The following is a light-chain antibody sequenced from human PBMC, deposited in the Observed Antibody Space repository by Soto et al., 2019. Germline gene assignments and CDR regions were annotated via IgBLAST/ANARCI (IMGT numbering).Light chain of an antibody. Sequence: QSVLTQPPSTSSTPGQTVTISCSGSTSNIGTFYVYWYQHLPGTDPKLLIYIGDQRASGVSDRFSASKSGTSASLAISGLRSDDDADYYCSAWDDNLNAYVFGSGTKLTVL. J-gene: IGLJ1*01. CDR2: IGD. CDR1: TSNIGTFY. V-gene: IGLV1-47*02. CDR3: SAWDDNLNAYV.